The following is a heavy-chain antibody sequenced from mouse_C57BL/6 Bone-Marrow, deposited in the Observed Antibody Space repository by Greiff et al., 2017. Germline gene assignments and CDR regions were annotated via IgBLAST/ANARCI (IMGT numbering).Heavy chain of an antibody. CDR1: GYSFTGYY. J-gene: IGHJ3*01. D-gene: IGHD2-3*01. CDR3: ARDDGYYGFCAY. CDR2: INPSTGGT. V-gene: IGHV1-42*01. Sequence: EVQLVESGPELVKPGASVKISCKASGYSFTGYYMNWVKQSPEKSLEWIGEINPSTGGTTYNQKFKAKATLTVDKSSSTAYMQLKSLTSEDSAVYYCARDDGYYGFCAYWGQRNLVTVFA.